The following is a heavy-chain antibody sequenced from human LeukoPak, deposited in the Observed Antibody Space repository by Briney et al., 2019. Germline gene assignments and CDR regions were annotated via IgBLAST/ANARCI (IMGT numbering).Heavy chain of an antibody. V-gene: IGHV1-2*02. CDR3: VREARATADT. Sequence: GASVKVSCKASGYTFTAYYMHWVRQAPGQGLEWMGWINCGSGDTNYAQKFRGRVTVTRDTSNTTTYMEVTNLNSDDTALYYCVREARATADTWGQGTQVTVSS. J-gene: IGHJ5*02. D-gene: IGHD1-26*01. CDR1: GYTFTAYY. CDR2: INCGSGDT.